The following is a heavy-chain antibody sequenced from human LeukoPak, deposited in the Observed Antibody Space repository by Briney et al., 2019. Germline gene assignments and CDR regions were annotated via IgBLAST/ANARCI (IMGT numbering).Heavy chain of an antibody. Sequence: SQTLSLTCTVSGGSISSYYWSWIRQPPGKGLEWIGYIYYSGSTNYNPSLKSRVTISVDTSKNQFSLKLSSVTAADTAVYYCARSDYYDSSGYYGYWGQGTLVTVSS. J-gene: IGHJ4*02. CDR3: ARSDYYDSSGYYGY. D-gene: IGHD3-22*01. CDR2: IYYSGST. V-gene: IGHV4-59*01. CDR1: GGSISSYY.